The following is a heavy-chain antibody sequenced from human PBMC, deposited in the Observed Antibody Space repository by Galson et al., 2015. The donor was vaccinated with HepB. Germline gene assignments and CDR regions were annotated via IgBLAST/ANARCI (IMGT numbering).Heavy chain of an antibody. CDR1: GFTFDDYA. V-gene: IGHV3-9*01. CDR3: AKGQYCSSTSCYSYFDY. CDR2: ISWNSGSI. J-gene: IGHJ4*02. D-gene: IGHD2-2*01. Sequence: SLRLSCAASGFTFDDYAMHWVRQAPGEGLEWVSGISWNSGSIGYADSVKGRFTISRDNAKNSLYLQMNSLRTEDTALYYCAKGQYCSSTSCYSYFDYWGQGTLVTVSS.